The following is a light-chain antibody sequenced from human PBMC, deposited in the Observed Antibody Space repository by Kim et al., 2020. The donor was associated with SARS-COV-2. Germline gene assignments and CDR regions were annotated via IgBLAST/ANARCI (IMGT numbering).Light chain of an antibody. Sequence: LSPGERATLSCRASQSITNNSLAWYQQKPGQTPRLLIFGASSRATGIPDRFSGSGSGTDFTLTISRLEPEDFAVYYCHQYGGSARFGGGTKVDIK. CDR2: GAS. J-gene: IGKJ4*01. CDR3: HQYGGSAR. CDR1: QSITNNS. V-gene: IGKV3-20*01.